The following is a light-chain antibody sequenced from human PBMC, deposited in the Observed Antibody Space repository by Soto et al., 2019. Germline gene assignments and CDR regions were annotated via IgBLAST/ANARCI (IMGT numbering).Light chain of an antibody. J-gene: IGKJ2*01. CDR1: QSVSSY. V-gene: IGKV3-11*01. Sequence: EIVLTQSPATLSLSPGEGVTLSCRASQSVSSYLAWYQQKPGQAPRLLIYDAFNRATGIPDRFSGSGSGTDFTLSISSVEPEDFAVYYCQQRSNWPPEFTFGQVTKLEIK. CDR3: QQRSNWPPEFT. CDR2: DAF.